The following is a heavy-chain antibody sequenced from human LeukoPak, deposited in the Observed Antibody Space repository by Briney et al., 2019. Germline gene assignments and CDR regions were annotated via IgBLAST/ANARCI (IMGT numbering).Heavy chain of an antibody. CDR1: GFTFSSYA. Sequence: GGSLRLSCAASGFTFSSYAMSWVRQAPGKGLEWVSTISGSDGSTYYADSVKGRFTISRDNSKNTLYLQMDSLRAEDTAAYYCAKDRSGGSPYYFDYWGQGTLVTVSS. D-gene: IGHD6-6*01. V-gene: IGHV3-23*01. CDR2: ISGSDGST. J-gene: IGHJ4*02. CDR3: AKDRSGGSPYYFDY.